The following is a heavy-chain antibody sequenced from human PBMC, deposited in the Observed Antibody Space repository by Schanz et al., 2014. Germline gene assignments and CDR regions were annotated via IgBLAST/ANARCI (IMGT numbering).Heavy chain of an antibody. CDR1: GFTFSRFG. J-gene: IGHJ4*02. CDR3: AKDQGSYGSGSYSYFDY. Sequence: QVQLVESGGGVVRPGKSLRLSCATSGFTFSRFGMHWVRQAPGKGLEWVAVISDDGSNHYYPDSVKGRFTISRDNSKNTLYLQMNSLRAEDTAVYYCAKDQGSYGSGSYSYFDYWGQGTLATVSS. V-gene: IGHV3-33*05. D-gene: IGHD3-10*01. CDR2: ISDDGSNH.